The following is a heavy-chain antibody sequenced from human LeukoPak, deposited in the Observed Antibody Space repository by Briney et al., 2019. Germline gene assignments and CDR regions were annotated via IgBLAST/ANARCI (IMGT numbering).Heavy chain of an antibody. J-gene: IGHJ4*02. CDR2: INPNTGGT. CDR1: GGTFSSYA. D-gene: IGHD6-19*01. V-gene: IGHV1-2*02. Sequence: ASVKVSRKASGGTFSSYAISWVRQAPGQGLEWMGWINPNTGGTNYAQKFQGRVTMTRDTTISTAYMELSRLTSDDTAVYYCASYPRYSSSPPFDYWGQGTLVTVSS. CDR3: ASYPRYSSSPPFDY.